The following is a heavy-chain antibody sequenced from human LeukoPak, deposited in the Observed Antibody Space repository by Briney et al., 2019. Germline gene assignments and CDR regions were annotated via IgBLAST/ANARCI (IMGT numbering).Heavy chain of an antibody. J-gene: IGHJ5*02. CDR3: ARVRYCSSTSCYKYNWFDP. Sequence: PSQTLSLTCTVSGGSISSGSYYWSWIRQPAGKGLEWIGRIYTSGSTNYNPSLKSRVTISVDTSKNQFSLKLSSVTAADTAVYYCARVRYCSSTSCYKYNWFDPWGQGTLVTVSS. V-gene: IGHV4-61*02. CDR2: IYTSGST. CDR1: GGSISSGSYY. D-gene: IGHD2-2*02.